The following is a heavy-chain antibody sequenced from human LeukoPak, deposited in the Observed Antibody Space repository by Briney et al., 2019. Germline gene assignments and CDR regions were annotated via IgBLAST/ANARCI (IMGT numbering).Heavy chain of an antibody. CDR2: ISYDGSNK. CDR1: GFTFSSYA. V-gene: IGHV3-30*04. Sequence: PGGSLRLSCAASGFTFSSYAMHWVRQAPGKGLEWVAVISYDGSNKYYADSVKGRFTISRDNPKNSLSLQMDSLRAEDMAVYYCARDGLHNDHDSSGYLNDYWGQGTLVTVSS. D-gene: IGHD3-22*01. CDR3: ARDGLHNDHDSSGYLNDY. J-gene: IGHJ4*02.